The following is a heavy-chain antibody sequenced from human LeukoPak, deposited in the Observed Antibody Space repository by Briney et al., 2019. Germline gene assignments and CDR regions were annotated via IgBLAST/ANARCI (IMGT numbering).Heavy chain of an antibody. CDR3: ARVRFLEWLFSNYYYGMDV. CDR2: VNHSGST. Sequence: SETLSLTCAVYGGSFSGYYWSWIRQPPGKGLEWIGEVNHSGSTNYNPSLKSRVTISVDTSKNQFSLKLSSVTAADTAVYYCARVRFLEWLFSNYYYGMDVWGQGTTVTVSS. V-gene: IGHV4-34*01. CDR1: GGSFSGYY. J-gene: IGHJ6*02. D-gene: IGHD3-3*01.